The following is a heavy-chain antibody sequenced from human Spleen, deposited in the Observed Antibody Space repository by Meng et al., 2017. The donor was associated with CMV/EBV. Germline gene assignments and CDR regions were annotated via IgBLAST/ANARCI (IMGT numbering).Heavy chain of an antibody. V-gene: IGHV4-59*01. J-gene: IGHJ4*02. D-gene: IGHD6-19*01. CDR1: GGSISSYY. CDR2: IYYSGST. CDR3: ARGPGAGQLDY. Sequence: SETLSLTCTVSGGSISSYYWSWIRQPPGKGLEWIGYIYYSGSTNYNPSLNGRVTISLDTSKNQFSLRLTSLSVADTAVYYCARGPGAGQLDYWGQGALVTVSS.